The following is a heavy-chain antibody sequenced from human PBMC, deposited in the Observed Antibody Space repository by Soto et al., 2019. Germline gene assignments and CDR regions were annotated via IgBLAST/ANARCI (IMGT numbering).Heavy chain of an antibody. CDR2: IIPIFGTA. J-gene: IGHJ4*02. D-gene: IGHD2-2*01. Sequence: SVKVSCKASGGTFSSYSISWVLQAPGEGLEWMGGIIPIFGTANYAQKFQGRVTITADESTSTAYMELSSLRSEDTAVYYCARDLGYCSSTSCETFDYWGQGTLVTVSS. CDR3: ARDLGYCSSTSCETFDY. V-gene: IGHV1-69*13. CDR1: GGTFSSYS.